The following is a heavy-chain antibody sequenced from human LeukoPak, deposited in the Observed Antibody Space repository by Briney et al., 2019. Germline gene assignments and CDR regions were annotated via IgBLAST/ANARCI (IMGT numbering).Heavy chain of an antibody. Sequence: GGSLRLSCAASGFTVSNNYMSWVRQAPGKGLEWVSVIYSGGNTYYADSVKGRFTISRDNSKNTLYLQMNSLRAEDTAVYYCARGIIPAAGIDYWGQGTLVTVSS. CDR3: ARGIIPAAGIDY. CDR2: IYSGGNT. J-gene: IGHJ4*02. CDR1: GFTVSNNY. V-gene: IGHV3-66*01. D-gene: IGHD6-13*01.